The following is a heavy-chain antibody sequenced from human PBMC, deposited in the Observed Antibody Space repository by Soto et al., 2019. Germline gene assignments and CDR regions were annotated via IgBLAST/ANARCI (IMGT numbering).Heavy chain of an antibody. J-gene: IGHJ2*01. CDR2: ISSSSSYI. CDR3: ARDQVAGTRDFDL. V-gene: IGHV3-21*01. D-gene: IGHD6-19*01. Sequence: EVQLVESGGGLVKPGGSLRLSCAASGFTFSSYSMNWVRQAPGKGLEWVSSISSSSSYIYYADSVKGRFTISRDNAKISLYLQMNSLRAEDTAVYYCARDQVAGTRDFDLWGRGTLVTVSS. CDR1: GFTFSSYS.